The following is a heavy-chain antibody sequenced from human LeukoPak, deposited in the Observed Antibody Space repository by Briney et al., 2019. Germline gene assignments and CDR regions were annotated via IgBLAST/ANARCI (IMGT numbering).Heavy chain of an antibody. CDR3: ARHNAPRRVGFDF. J-gene: IGHJ4*02. Sequence: SETLSLTCTVSGDSVSNDFYYWGWIRQPPGKGLEWVACLSHRGNTWYNPSLESGVTIPVDTSKNRFSLNFNSATAADTALYWCARHNAPRRVGFDFWGQGIMVTVSS. D-gene: IGHD3-10*01. CDR1: GDSVSNDFYY. V-gene: IGHV4-39*01. CDR2: LSHRGNT.